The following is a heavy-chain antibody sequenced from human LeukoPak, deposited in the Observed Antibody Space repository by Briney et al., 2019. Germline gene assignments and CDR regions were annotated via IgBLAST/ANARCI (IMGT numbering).Heavy chain of an antibody. CDR2: IYYSGST. J-gene: IGHJ3*02. Sequence: SEPLSLTCTVSGGSIRSYYWSWIRQPPGKGLEWIGYIYYSGSTNYNPSLKSRVTISVDTSKNQFSLKLSSVTAADTAVYYCARDRKDYYDSSGYYYFAFDIWAKGQWSTSLQ. V-gene: IGHV4-59*01. CDR3: ARDRKDYYDSSGYYYFAFDI. CDR1: GGSIRSYY. D-gene: IGHD3-22*01.